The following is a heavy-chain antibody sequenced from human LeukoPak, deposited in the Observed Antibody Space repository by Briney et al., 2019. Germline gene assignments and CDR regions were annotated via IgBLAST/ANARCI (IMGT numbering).Heavy chain of an antibody. Sequence: PGGSLRLSCAASGFTFSSYGMHWARQAPGKGLEWVAVISYDGSNKYYADSVKGRFTICRDNSKNTLSLQMNSLRAEHTAVYYRAKDPGYSSSWPQNWFDPSGQGTLVTVSS. CDR2: ISYDGSNK. V-gene: IGHV3-30*18. CDR1: GFTFSSYG. J-gene: IGHJ5*02. CDR3: AKDPGYSSSWPQNWFDP. D-gene: IGHD6-13*01.